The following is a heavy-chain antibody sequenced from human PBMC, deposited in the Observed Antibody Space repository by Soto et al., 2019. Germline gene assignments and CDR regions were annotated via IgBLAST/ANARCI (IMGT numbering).Heavy chain of an antibody. V-gene: IGHV1-3*01. CDR3: ARAACSSTSCYNYYAYGMDV. D-gene: IGHD2-2*01. CDR2: IQAGNGNT. J-gene: IGHJ6*02. Sequence: ASLTVSCKASGYTFSPYSMQWVPQARGQRLELMGWIQAGNGNTEHSQKFQGRVTITRDTSASTACLELGSLRSEDTDVYYCARAACSSTSCYNYYAYGMDVWGQGTAVTVYS. CDR1: GYTFSPYS.